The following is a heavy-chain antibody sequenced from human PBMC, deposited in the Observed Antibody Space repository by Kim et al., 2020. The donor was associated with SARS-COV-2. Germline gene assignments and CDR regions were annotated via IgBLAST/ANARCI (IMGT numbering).Heavy chain of an antibody. CDR2: IYYSGST. V-gene: IGHV4-31*03. D-gene: IGHD6-19*01. CDR3: ARMGGIIAVAVYWVDP. CDR1: GGSISSGGYY. Sequence: SETLSLTCTVSGGSISSGGYYWSWIRQHPGKGLEWIGYIYYSGSTYYNPSLKSRVTISVDPSKNQFSLQLSSVTAADTAVYDCARMGGIIAVAVYWVDPWGQATLATVSS. J-gene: IGHJ5*02.